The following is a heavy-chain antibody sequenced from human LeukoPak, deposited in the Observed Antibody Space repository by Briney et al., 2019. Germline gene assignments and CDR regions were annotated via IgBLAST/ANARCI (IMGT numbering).Heavy chain of an antibody. D-gene: IGHD2-2*01. CDR3: ARTRREYQLLSFDY. CDR1: GYSISSGYY. V-gene: IGHV4-38-2*01. Sequence: PSETLSLTSAVSGYSISSGYYWGWIRQPPGKGLEWIGSIYHSGSTYYNPSLKSRVTISVDTSKNQFSLKLSSVTAADTAVYYCARTRREYQLLSFDYWGQGTLVTVSS. J-gene: IGHJ4*02. CDR2: IYHSGST.